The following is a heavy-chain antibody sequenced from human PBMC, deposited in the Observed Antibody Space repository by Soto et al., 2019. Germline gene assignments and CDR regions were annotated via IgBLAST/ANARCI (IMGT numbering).Heavy chain of an antibody. CDR3: AREVEKFAVAQWFDP. J-gene: IGHJ5*02. Sequence: QVQLQESGPGLVKPSETLSLTCTVSGGSVSSGSYYWSWIRQPPGKGLEWIGYIYYSGSTNYNPSLRSRVTSSVDPSTLQCPLKLSSVTAADRAVYDCAREVEKFAVAQWFDPWGQGTLVTVSS. CDR1: GGSVSSGSYY. V-gene: IGHV4-61*01. D-gene: IGHD5-12*01. CDR2: IYYSGST.